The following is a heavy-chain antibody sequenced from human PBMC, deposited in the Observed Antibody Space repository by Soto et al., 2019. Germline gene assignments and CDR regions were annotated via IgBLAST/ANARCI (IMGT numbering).Heavy chain of an antibody. CDR1: GFTFNDYS. V-gene: IGHV3-21*04. CDR2: ISSSGTYI. Sequence: GGSLRLSCEASGFTFNDYSMDWVRQAPEKGLEWVSSISSSGTYIYYADSVKGRFAISRDNANNVMYLQMDTLRAEDTAAYYCARDSTSPSRFGYWGQGTQVTVSS. CDR3: ARDSTSPSRFGY. J-gene: IGHJ4*02. D-gene: IGHD2-2*01.